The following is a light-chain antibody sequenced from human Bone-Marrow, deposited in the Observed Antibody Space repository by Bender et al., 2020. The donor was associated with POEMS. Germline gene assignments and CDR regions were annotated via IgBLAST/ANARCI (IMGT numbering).Light chain of an antibody. CDR1: SSDVGGYNY. V-gene: IGLV2-8*01. CDR3: NSYAGSDNVL. J-gene: IGLJ2*01. CDR2: EVS. Sequence: QSALTQPPSASGSPGQSVTISCTGTSSDVGGYNYVSWYQHHPGKAPKLMIYEVSKRPSGVPDRFAGSKSGNTASLTVSGLQAEDEADYYCNSYAGSDNVLFGGGTKLTVL.